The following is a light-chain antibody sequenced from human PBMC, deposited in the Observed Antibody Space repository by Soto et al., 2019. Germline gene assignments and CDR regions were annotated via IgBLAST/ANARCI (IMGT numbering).Light chain of an antibody. Sequence: QSVLTQPASVSGSPGQSIAISCNGTSSDIGTYDYVSWYQQHPGKAPKLMLFDVNHRPSGVSDRFFGSKSGNTASLTISGLQAEDEADYYCSSYTTSSSLIFGGGTQLTVL. J-gene: IGLJ2*01. CDR1: SSDIGTYDY. CDR2: DVN. V-gene: IGLV2-14*03. CDR3: SSYTTSSSLI.